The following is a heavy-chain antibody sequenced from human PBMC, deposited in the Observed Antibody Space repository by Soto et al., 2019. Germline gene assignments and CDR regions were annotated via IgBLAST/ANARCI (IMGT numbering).Heavy chain of an antibody. V-gene: IGHV3-11*01. CDR2: ISSGGTTI. CDR3: ATKGGGFYFGFDP. J-gene: IGHJ5*02. CDR1: GFTFSDYY. Sequence: QVQLVESGGGFVKPGGSLRLSCAASGFTFSDYYMSWIRQAPGKGLEWVSYISSGGTTIYYADSVKGRFTISRDDAKNSLYLQINSLRPEDTAVYFCATKGGGFYFGFDPWGQGTLVTVSS. D-gene: IGHD3-22*01.